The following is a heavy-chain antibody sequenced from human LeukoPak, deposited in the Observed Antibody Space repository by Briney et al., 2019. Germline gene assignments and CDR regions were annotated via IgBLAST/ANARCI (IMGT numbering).Heavy chain of an antibody. CDR1: GYTFTGYY. V-gene: IGHV1-46*01. J-gene: IGHJ4*02. CDR3: ARVGYSSGGDY. CDR2: INPSGGST. Sequence: ASVKVSCKASGYTFTGYYMHWVRQAPGQGLEWMGIINPSGGSTSYAQKFQGRVTTTRDTSTSTVYMELSSLRTEDTAVYYCARVGYSSGGDYWGQGTLVTVSS. D-gene: IGHD6-19*01.